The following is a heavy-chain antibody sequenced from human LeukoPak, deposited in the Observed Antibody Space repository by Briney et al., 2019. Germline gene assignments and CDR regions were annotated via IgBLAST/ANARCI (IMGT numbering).Heavy chain of an antibody. D-gene: IGHD5-18*01. V-gene: IGHV3-21*01. J-gene: IGHJ5*02. CDR3: ARNLHSRFYP. CDR2: ISSSSSYI. CDR1: GFTFSSYN. Sequence: GGSLRLSCAASGFTFSSYNMNWVRQAPGKGLEWVSSISSSSSYIYYADSLKGRFTISRDNAKNSLFLQMNSLRAEDTAVYYCARNLHSRFYPWGQGTLVTVSS.